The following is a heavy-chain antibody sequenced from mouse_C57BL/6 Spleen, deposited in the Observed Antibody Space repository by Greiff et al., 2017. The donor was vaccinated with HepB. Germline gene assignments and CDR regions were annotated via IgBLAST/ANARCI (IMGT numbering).Heavy chain of an antibody. CDR2: ISDGGSYT. CDR3: AREGDYGSPAMDY. J-gene: IGHJ4*01. CDR1: GFTFSSYA. Sequence: EVKVEESGGGLVKPGGSLKLSCAASGFTFSSYAMSWVRQTPEKRLEWVATISDGGSYTYYPDNVKGRFTISRDNAKNNLYLQMSHLKSEDTAMYYCAREGDYGSPAMDYWGQGTSVTVSS. V-gene: IGHV5-4*01. D-gene: IGHD1-1*01.